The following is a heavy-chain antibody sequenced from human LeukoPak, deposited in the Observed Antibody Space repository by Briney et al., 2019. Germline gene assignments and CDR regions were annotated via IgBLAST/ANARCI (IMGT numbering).Heavy chain of an antibody. D-gene: IGHD2-2*01. CDR1: GGSISSSSYY. CDR3: ARVGGEVPAANWFDP. V-gene: IGHV4-39*01. CDR2: IYYSGST. J-gene: IGHJ5*02. Sequence: SETLSLTCTVSGGSISSSSYYWGWIRQPPGKGLEWIGSIYYSGSTYYNPSLKSRVTISVDTSKNQFSLKLSSVTAADTAVYYCARVGGEVPAANWFDPWGQGTLVTVSS.